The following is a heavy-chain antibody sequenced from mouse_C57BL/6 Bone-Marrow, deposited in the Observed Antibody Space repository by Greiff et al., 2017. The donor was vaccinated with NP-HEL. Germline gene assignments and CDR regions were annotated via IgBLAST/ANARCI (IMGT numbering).Heavy chain of an antibody. J-gene: IGHJ2*01. D-gene: IGHD1-1*01. CDR2: ISDGGSYT. CDR3: ARVLLLRLDY. Sequence: EVKVVESGGGLVKPGGSLKLSCAASGFTFSSYAMSWVRQTPEKRLEWVATISDGGSYTYYPDNVKGRFTISRDNAKNNLYLQMSHLKSEDTAMYYCARVLLLRLDYWGQGTTLTVSS. CDR1: GFTFSSYA. V-gene: IGHV5-4*03.